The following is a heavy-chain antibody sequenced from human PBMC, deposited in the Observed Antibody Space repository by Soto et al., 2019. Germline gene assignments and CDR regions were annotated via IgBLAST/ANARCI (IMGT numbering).Heavy chain of an antibody. J-gene: IGHJ4*02. Sequence: SETRSPTGAVCGDSINSRHWWNWVRRPPGKGLEWIGQIANNGSTNYNPSLTSRVTISVDKSKNPLSLKLTYVTAADTAGYYCAARHFCSYPWTDRRVDYWRQGTLATV. D-gene: IGHD3-3*02. CDR2: IANNGST. CDR3: AARHFCSYPWTDRRVDY. V-gene: IGHV4-4*02. CDR1: GDSINSRHW.